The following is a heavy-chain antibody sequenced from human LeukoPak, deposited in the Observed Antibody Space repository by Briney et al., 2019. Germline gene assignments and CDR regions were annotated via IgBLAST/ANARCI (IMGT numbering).Heavy chain of an antibody. V-gene: IGHV1-46*01. Sequence: ASVKVSCKASGYTFTSYYMHWVRQAPGQGLEWMGIINPSGGSTSYAQKFQGRVTMTRDTSTSTVYMELSSLRSEDTAVYHCAREGRWLQPEYYGMDVWGQGTTVTVSS. D-gene: IGHD5-24*01. CDR1: GYTFTSYY. CDR3: AREGRWLQPEYYGMDV. J-gene: IGHJ6*02. CDR2: INPSGGST.